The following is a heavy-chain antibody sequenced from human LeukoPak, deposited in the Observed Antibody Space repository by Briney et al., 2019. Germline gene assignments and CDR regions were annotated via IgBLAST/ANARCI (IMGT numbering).Heavy chain of an antibody. Sequence: PGGSLRLSCAASGFTFDDYAMHWVRQAPGRGLEWVSGISWNSGSTGYADSVKGRFTISRDNAKNSLYLQMNSLRTEDTALYYCAKEKQRKDYYYYGMDVWGQGTTVTVSS. J-gene: IGHJ6*02. CDR1: GFTFDDYA. CDR3: AKEKQRKDYYYYGMDV. CDR2: ISWNSGST. D-gene: IGHD6-25*01. V-gene: IGHV3-9*01.